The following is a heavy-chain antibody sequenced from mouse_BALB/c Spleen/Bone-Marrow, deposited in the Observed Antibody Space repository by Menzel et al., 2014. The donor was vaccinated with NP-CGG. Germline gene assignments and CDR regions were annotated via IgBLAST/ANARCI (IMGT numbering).Heavy chain of an antibody. CDR3: ARHAYYDQTEVSFVY. CDR2: ISGGGSYT. J-gene: IGHJ3*01. CDR1: GFTFSNYG. D-gene: IGHD2-4*01. Sequence: EANVVESGGGLVKPGGSLKLSCAASGFTFSNYGMSWVRQTPEKRLEWVATISGGGSYTFYSDSVKGRFTISRDNAKNNLYLQLSSLRSEDTALYYCARHAYYDQTEVSFVYWGQGTLATVSA. V-gene: IGHV5-9-2*01.